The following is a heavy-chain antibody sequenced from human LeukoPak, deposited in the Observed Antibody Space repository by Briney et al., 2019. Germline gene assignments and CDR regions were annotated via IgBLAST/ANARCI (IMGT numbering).Heavy chain of an antibody. D-gene: IGHD2-15*01. CDR2: IYYSGST. CDR1: GCSISSYY. Sequence: PSETLSLTCTVSGCSISSYYWSWIRQPPGKGLEWIGYIYYSGSTNYNPSLKSRVTISVDTSKNQFSLKLTSVTAADTAVYYCARTMEGYCSGGSCHQYSYYMDVWGKGTTVTVSS. V-gene: IGHV4-59*01. CDR3: ARTMEGYCSGGSCHQYSYYMDV. J-gene: IGHJ6*03.